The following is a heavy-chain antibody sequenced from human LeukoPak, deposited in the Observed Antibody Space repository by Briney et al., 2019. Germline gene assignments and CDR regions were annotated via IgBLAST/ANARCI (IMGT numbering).Heavy chain of an antibody. D-gene: IGHD4-17*01. CDR1: GGSFSGYN. CDR3: ARVLAAVNVFPPKGDAFDG. CDR2: INHSGST. J-gene: IGHJ3*01. Sequence: SETLSLTCAVYGGSFSGYNWSWLRQPPGKGLEWIGEINHSGSTNYNPSLKSRVTISVATSKNQFSLSLNTGTAADTAMYYCARVLAAVNVFPPKGDAFDGWGQATMVTVSS. V-gene: IGHV4-34*01.